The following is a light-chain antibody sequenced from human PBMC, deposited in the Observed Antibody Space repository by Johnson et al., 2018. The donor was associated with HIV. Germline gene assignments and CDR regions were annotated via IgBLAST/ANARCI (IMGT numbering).Light chain of an antibody. Sequence: HSVLTQPPSVSAAPGQKVTIYCSGSSSNIGNNYVSWYQQLPGTAPKLLIYENNKRPSGIPDRFSGSKSGASATLDITGLQTGDEADYYCGTWDSSLSAGVLGAGTKVTVL. J-gene: IGLJ1*01. CDR1: SSNIGNNY. V-gene: IGLV1-51*02. CDR3: GTWDSSLSAGV. CDR2: ENN.